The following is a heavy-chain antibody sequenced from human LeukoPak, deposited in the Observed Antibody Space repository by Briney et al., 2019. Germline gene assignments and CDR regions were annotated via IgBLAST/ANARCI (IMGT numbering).Heavy chain of an antibody. CDR2: IAYDGSGI. J-gene: IGHJ4*02. D-gene: IGHD3-10*01. Sequence: PGGSLRLSCATCGFPFSSYGMHGVRQAPGKGLVWVAVIAYDGSGINYADSVRGRFTISGDNAKNTLYLQMNSLRGEDTAVYYCTKVISYYYGSGSHDSDYWGQGTLVTVSS. CDR1: GFPFSSYG. V-gene: IGHV3-30*18. CDR3: TKVISYYYGSGSHDSDY.